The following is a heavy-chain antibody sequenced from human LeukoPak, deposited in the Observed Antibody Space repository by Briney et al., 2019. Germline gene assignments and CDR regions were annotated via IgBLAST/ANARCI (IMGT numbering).Heavy chain of an antibody. D-gene: IGHD2-2*01. CDR3: ARKVYHRFDY. CDR1: GFTFSDYA. CDR2: ISTSGDNT. V-gene: IGHV3-23*01. Sequence: GGSLRLSCAASGFTFSDYAMTWVRQAPGKGPEWVAGISTSGDNTYYADAVRGRFTSSRDNSKNTLYLQMNSLRADDTAVYYCARKVYHRFDYWGQGTLVTVSS. J-gene: IGHJ4*02.